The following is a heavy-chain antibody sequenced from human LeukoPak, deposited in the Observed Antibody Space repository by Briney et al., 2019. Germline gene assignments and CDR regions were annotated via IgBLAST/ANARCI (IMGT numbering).Heavy chain of an antibody. D-gene: IGHD6-19*01. J-gene: IGHJ5*02. CDR2: ISGYNGDT. CDR3: ARDPSNTSGWKTWFDT. CDR1: GFIFTKYG. Sequence: GASVKVSCKASGFIFTKYGISWVRQAPGQGLEWVGWISGYNGDTNYAQNLQGRVTMTRDTSTTTVYMELRSLRSDDTAFYYCARDPSNTSGWKTWFDTWGQGTLDTVSS. V-gene: IGHV1-18*01.